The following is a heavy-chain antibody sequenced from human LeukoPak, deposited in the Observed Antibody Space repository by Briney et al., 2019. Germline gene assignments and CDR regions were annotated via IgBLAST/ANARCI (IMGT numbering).Heavy chain of an antibody. D-gene: IGHD3-22*01. CDR3: ARETYYDSSGYPQDY. Sequence: GGSLRLSCAASGFTFSSYGMHWVRQAPGKGLEWVAVIWYDGSNKYYADSVKGRFTISRDNSKNTLYLQMNSLRAEDTAVYYCARETYYDSSGYPQDYWGQGTLVTVSS. CDR2: IWYDGSNK. J-gene: IGHJ4*02. V-gene: IGHV3-33*01. CDR1: GFTFSSYG.